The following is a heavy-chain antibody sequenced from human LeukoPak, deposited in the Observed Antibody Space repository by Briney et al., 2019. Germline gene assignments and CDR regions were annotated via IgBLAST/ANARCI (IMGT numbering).Heavy chain of an antibody. CDR1: GFTFTNYG. CDR2: IRYDGNNK. CDR3: ARLRNGVHNDY. V-gene: IGHV3-30*02. Sequence: GGSLRLSCAASGFTFTNYGMHWVRQAPGKGLEWVAFIRYDGNNKYYADSVKGRFTISRDNSKNTLYLQMNSLKSEDTAVYYCARLRNGVHNDYWGQGTLVTVSS. J-gene: IGHJ4*02. D-gene: IGHD2-8*01.